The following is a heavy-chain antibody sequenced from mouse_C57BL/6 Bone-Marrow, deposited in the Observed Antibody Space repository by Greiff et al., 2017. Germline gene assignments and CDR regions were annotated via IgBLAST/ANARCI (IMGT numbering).Heavy chain of an antibody. Sequence: EVQLQESGPVLVKPGASVKMSCKASGYTFTDYYMNWVKQSHGKSLAWIGDINPYNGGTSYNQKFKGKATLTVDKSSSTAYMELNSLTAEDSAVYYCARPVAPKNYAMDYWGQGTSVTVSS. CDR2: INPYNGGT. CDR1: GYTFTDYY. J-gene: IGHJ4*01. CDR3: ARPVAPKNYAMDY. D-gene: IGHD1-1*01. V-gene: IGHV1-19*01.